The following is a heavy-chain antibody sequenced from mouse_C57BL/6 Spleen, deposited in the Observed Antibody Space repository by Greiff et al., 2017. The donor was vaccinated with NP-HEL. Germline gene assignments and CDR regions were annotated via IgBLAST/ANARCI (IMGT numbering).Heavy chain of an antibody. CDR3: ASYYYGFAY. Sequence: EVQLVESGGGLVKPGGSLKLSCAASGFTFSDYGMHWVRQAPEKGLEWVAYISSGSSTIYYVDTVKGRFTISRDNAKNTLFLHMTSLRSEDTAMYYCASYYYGFAYWGQGTLVTVSA. J-gene: IGHJ3*01. CDR1: GFTFSDYG. D-gene: IGHD1-1*01. CDR2: ISSGSSTI. V-gene: IGHV5-17*01.